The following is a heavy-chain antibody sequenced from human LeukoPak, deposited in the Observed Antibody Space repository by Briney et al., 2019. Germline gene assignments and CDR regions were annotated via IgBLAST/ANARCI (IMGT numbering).Heavy chain of an antibody. V-gene: IGHV3-23*01. CDR3: AKGPTVVTLSPDY. Sequence: PGGSLRLSCAASGFTFSGYAMSWVRQAPGKGLEWVSAISGSGGSTYYADSVKGRFTISRDNSKNTLYLQMNSLRAEDTAVYYCAKGPTVVTLSPDYWGQGTLVTVSS. CDR2: ISGSGGST. J-gene: IGHJ4*02. CDR1: GFTFSGYA. D-gene: IGHD4-23*01.